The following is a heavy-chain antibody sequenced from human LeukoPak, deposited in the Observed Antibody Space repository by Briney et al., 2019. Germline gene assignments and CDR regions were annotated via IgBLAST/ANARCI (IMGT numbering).Heavy chain of an antibody. CDR3: ARVSHLTIFGVATTYYYYGMDV. J-gene: IGHJ6*02. D-gene: IGHD3-3*01. CDR1: GYTFTSYD. CDR2: MNPNSGNT. Sequence: ASVKVSCKASGYTFTSYDINWVRQATGQGLEWMGWMNPNSGNTGYAQKFQGRVTMTRNTSISTAYMELSSLRSEDTAVYYCARVSHLTIFGVATTYYYYGMDVWGQGTTVTVSS. V-gene: IGHV1-8*01.